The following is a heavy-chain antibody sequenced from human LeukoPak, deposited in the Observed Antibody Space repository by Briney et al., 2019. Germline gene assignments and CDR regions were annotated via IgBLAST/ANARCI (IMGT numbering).Heavy chain of an antibody. D-gene: IGHD1-26*01. CDR1: GFTVSTNH. CDR2: ISGSGGST. V-gene: IGHV3-23*01. Sequence: GGSLRLSCAVSGFTVSTNHMTWVRQAPGKGLEWVSAISGSGGSTYYADSVKGRFTISRDNSKNTLYLQMNSLRAEDTAVYYCAKGYSGSYSYYFDYWGQGTLVTVSS. J-gene: IGHJ4*02. CDR3: AKGYSGSYSYYFDY.